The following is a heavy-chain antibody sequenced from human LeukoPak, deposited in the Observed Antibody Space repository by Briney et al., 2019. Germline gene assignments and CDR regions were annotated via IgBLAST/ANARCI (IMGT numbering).Heavy chain of an antibody. D-gene: IGHD3-10*01. CDR3: ARGALWFGESYMDV. V-gene: IGHV4-61*02. CDR1: GGSISSGSHY. CDR2: IYTSGST. J-gene: IGHJ6*03. Sequence: SETLSLTCTVSGGSISSGSHYWSWIRQPAGKGLEWIGRIYTSGSTNYNPSLKSRVTISVDTSKNQFSVQLSSVTAADTAVYYCARGALWFGESYMDVWGKGTTVTVSS.